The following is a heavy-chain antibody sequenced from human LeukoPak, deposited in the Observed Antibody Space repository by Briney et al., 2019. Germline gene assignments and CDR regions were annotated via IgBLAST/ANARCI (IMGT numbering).Heavy chain of an antibody. CDR2: INKDGSQK. Sequence: GGSLRLSCGASGITFSNYYMTWVRQAPGKGLEWVANINKDGSQKHYVDSVRGRFTISRDDAKKSLYLEMNNLRADDTAVYYCASGGGHLVDYWGQGTLVTVSS. V-gene: IGHV3-7*01. J-gene: IGHJ4*02. CDR1: GITFSNYY. CDR3: ASGGGHLVDY. D-gene: IGHD3-3*01.